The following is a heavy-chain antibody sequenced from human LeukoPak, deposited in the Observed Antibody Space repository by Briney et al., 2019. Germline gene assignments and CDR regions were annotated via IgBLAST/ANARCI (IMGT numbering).Heavy chain of an antibody. V-gene: IGHV1-8*01. CDR3: ARGSRLWVTLNNWFDP. Sequence: ASVKVSCKASGYTFTSYDINWVRQATGQGLEWMGWMNPNSGNTGYAQKFQGRVTMTRNTSTSTAYMELSSLRSEDTAVYYCARGSRLWVTLNNWFDPWGQGTLVTVSS. J-gene: IGHJ5*02. D-gene: IGHD5-18*01. CDR1: GYTFTSYD. CDR2: MNPNSGNT.